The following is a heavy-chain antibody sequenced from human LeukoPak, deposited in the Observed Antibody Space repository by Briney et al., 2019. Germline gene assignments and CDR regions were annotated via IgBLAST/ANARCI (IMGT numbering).Heavy chain of an antibody. V-gene: IGHV5-51*01. J-gene: IGHJ6*03. D-gene: IGHD1-20*01. Sequence: GESLKISCKGSGYSFTSYWIGWVRQMPGKGLEWMGIIYPGDSDTRYSPSFQGQVTISADKSISTAYLQWSSLKASDTAMYYCARLYTNNWFPAGYYYYYMDVWGKGTTVTVSS. CDR1: GYSFTSYW. CDR3: ARLYTNNWFPAGYYYYYMDV. CDR2: IYPGDSDT.